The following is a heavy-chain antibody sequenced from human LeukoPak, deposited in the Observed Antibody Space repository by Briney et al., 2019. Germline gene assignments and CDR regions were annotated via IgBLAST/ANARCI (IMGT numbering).Heavy chain of an antibody. D-gene: IGHD2-8*01. J-gene: IGHJ3*02. V-gene: IGHV4-59*01. Sequence: PSETLSPTCTVSGGSISSYYWSWIRQPPGKGLEWIGYIYYSGSTNYNPSLKSRVTISVDTSKNQFSLKLSSVTAADTAVYYCARLIKDAFDIWGQGTMVTVSS. CDR1: GGSISSYY. CDR3: ARLIKDAFDI. CDR2: IYYSGST.